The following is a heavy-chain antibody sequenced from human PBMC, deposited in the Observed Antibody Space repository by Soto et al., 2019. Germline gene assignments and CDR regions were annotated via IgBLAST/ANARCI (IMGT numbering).Heavy chain of an antibody. J-gene: IGHJ6*02. Sequence: GGSRRLSCAASGFTFSSYAMSWVRQAPGKGLEWVSAISGSGGSTYYADSVKGRFTISRDNSKNTLYLQMNSLRAEDTAVYYCAKDRADIVATKVVDGMDVWGQGTTVTVSS. CDR2: ISGSGGST. D-gene: IGHD5-12*01. CDR1: GFTFSSYA. CDR3: AKDRADIVATKVVDGMDV. V-gene: IGHV3-23*01.